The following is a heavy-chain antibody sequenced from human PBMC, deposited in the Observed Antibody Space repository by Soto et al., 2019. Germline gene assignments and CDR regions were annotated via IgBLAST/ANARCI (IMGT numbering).Heavy chain of an antibody. Sequence: TLSLTCTVSGGSISSSSYYCGWIRQPPGKGLEWIGSIYYSGTTYYNPALKSRVTISVDTSKNQFSLKLSSVTAADTAVYYCARHYYGSGTSSRGFDPWGQGTLVTVSS. D-gene: IGHD3-10*01. CDR1: GGSISSSSYY. J-gene: IGHJ5*02. CDR3: ARHYYGSGTSSRGFDP. V-gene: IGHV4-39*01. CDR2: IYYSGTT.